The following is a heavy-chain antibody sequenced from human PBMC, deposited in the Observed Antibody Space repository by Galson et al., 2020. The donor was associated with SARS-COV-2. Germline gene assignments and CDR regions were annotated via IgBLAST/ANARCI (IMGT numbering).Heavy chain of an antibody. CDR1: GGSISSYY. CDR3: ARAGGIFEELGY. V-gene: IGHV4-59*01. CDR2: IYYSGST. J-gene: IGHJ4*02. D-gene: IGHD1-26*01. Sequence: SETLSLTCTVSGGSISSYYWSWIRQPPGKGLEWIGYIYYSGSTNYNPSLKSRVTISVDTSKNQFSLKLSSGTAADTAVYYCARAGGIFEELGYWGQGTLVTVSS.